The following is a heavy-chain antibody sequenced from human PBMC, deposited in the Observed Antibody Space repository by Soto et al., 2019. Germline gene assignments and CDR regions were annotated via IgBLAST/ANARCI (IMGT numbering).Heavy chain of an antibody. J-gene: IGHJ4*02. D-gene: IGHD3-22*01. CDR2: ISYDGSNK. CDR1: GFTFSSYA. Sequence: PGGSLRLSCAASGFTFSSYAMHWVRQAPGKGLEWVAVISYDGSNKYYADSVKGRFTISRDNSKNTLYLQMNSLRAEDTAVYYCAKISSGPFDYWGQGTLVTVSS. CDR3: AKISSGPFDY. V-gene: IGHV3-30-3*01.